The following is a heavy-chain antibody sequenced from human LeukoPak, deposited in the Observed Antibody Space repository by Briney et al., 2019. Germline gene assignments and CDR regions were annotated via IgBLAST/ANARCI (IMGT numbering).Heavy chain of an antibody. CDR2: ISTGGDRA. CDR1: GFTFSNFA. Sequence: GGSLRLSCAASGFTFSNFAMDWVRQPPGKGLEWLSAISTGGDRAYYADSVKGRFTTSRDNSRNTLYLQLNSLRSEDTAVYYCARPRDYGDYVGAFDIWGQGTMVTVSS. D-gene: IGHD4-17*01. CDR3: ARPRDYGDYVGAFDI. V-gene: IGHV3-23*01. J-gene: IGHJ3*02.